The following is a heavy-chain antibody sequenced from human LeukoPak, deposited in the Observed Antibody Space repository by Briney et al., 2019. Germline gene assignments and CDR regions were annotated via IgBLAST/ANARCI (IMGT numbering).Heavy chain of an antibody. J-gene: IGHJ4*02. V-gene: IGHV3-66*01. CDR3: GKDPNPFYDFWSGYK. CDR1: GFTVSSNY. CDR2: IYSGGST. Sequence: QPGGSLRLSCAASGFTVSSNYMSWVRQAPGKGLEWVSVIYSGGSTYYADSVKGRFTISRDNSKNTLYLQMNSLRAEDTAVYYCGKDPNPFYDFWSGYKWGQGTLVTVSS. D-gene: IGHD3-3*01.